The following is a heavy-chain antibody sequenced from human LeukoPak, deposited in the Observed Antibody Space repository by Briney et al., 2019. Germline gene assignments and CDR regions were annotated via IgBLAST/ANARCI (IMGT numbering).Heavy chain of an antibody. J-gene: IGHJ4*02. CDR3: ARDGPPNYYDSSGYLDY. CDR1: GFTFSSYA. V-gene: IGHV3-30-3*01. Sequence: GRFLRLSCAASGFTFSSYAMHWVRQAPGKGLEWVAVISYDGSNKYYADSVKGRFTISRDNSKNTLYLQMNSLRAEDTAVYYCARDGPPNYYDSSGYLDYWGQGTLVTVSS. CDR2: ISYDGSNK. D-gene: IGHD3-22*01.